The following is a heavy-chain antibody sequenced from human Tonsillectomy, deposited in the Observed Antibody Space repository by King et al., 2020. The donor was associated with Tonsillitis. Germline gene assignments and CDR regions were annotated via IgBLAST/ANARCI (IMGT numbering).Heavy chain of an antibody. CDR2: ISAYDGNT. D-gene: IGHD6-19*01. CDR1: VYTFTSFG. CDR3: ARDPGYSSGWYLDY. Sequence: QLVQSGAEVKKPGASVKVSCKASVYTFTSFGISWVRLAPGQGLEWMGWISAYDGNTNYAQKLQGRVTMTTDSSTSTAYMELRSLRSDDTAVYYCARDPGYSSGWYLDYWGQGTLVTVSS. J-gene: IGHJ4*02. V-gene: IGHV1-18*01.